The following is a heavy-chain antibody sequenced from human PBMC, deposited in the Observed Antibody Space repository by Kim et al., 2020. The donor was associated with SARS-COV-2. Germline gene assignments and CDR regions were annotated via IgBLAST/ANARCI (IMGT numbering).Heavy chain of an antibody. CDR2: ISAYNGNT. CDR3: ARDYIFDYYDSSGYYHLLDY. Sequence: ASVKVSCKASGYTFTSYGISWVRQAPGQGLEWMGWISAYNGNTNYAQKLQGRVTMTTDTSTSTAYMELRSLRSDDTAVYYCARDYIFDYYDSSGYYHLLDYWGQGTLVTVSS. CDR1: GYTFTSYG. V-gene: IGHV1-18*01. J-gene: IGHJ4*02. D-gene: IGHD3-22*01.